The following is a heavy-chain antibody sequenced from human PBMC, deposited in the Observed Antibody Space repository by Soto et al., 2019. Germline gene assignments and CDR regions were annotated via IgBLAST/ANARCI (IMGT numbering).Heavy chain of an antibody. CDR2: TYYGFRWYN. V-gene: IGHV6-1*01. Sequence: SQTLSLTCAISGDSVSSNSAAWNWIRQSPSRGLEWLGRTYYGFRWYNDYAVSVKSRITVNPDWSKNQFSLHLNSVTPEHTASYYRAGAASSRCYNLDGWNKGTTISV. J-gene: IGHJ6*03. D-gene: IGHD1-20*01. CDR1: GDSVSSNSAA. CDR3: AGAASSRCYNLDG.